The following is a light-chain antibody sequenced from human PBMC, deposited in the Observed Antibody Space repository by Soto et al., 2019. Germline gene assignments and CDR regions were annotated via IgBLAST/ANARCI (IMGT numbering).Light chain of an antibody. Sequence: ERVLTQSPGTLSLSPGERATLSCRASQSVISTYLAWYQQKPGQAPRLLIYGASSSATGIPDMLSGSWSGTDFTLTISRQEPEDFAVYYWQYYSSPPLTFGGGTKVEIK. CDR1: QSVISTY. CDR2: GAS. CDR3: QYYSSPPLT. J-gene: IGKJ4*01. V-gene: IGKV3-20*01.